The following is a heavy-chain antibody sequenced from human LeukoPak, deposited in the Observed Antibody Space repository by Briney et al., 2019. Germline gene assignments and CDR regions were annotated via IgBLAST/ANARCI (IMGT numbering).Heavy chain of an antibody. J-gene: IGHJ4*02. CDR2: INHSGST. D-gene: IGHD5-12*01. CDR3: ARGLVDIVATTGTVFDY. V-gene: IGHV4-34*01. CDR1: GGSFSGYY. Sequence: SETLSLTCAVYGGSFSGYYWSWIRQPPGKGLEWIGEINHSGSTNYNPSLKSRVTISVDTSKNQCSVKLSSVTAADTAVYYCARGLVDIVATTGTVFDYWGQGTLVTVSS.